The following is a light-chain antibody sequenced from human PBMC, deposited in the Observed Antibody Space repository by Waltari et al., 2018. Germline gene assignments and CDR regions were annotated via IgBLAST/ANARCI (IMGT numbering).Light chain of an antibody. CDR2: EVS. CDR3: SSYTSSSTLGV. CDR1: SSDVGGYNY. J-gene: IGLJ2*01. Sequence: QSALTQPASVSGSPGQSITISCTGTSSDVGGYNYVSWYHQHPGKAPKLMSYEVSNRPSGVSNRFAGSKSGNTASLTSSGLQAEDEADYYCSSYTSSSTLGVFGGGTKLTVL. V-gene: IGLV2-14*01.